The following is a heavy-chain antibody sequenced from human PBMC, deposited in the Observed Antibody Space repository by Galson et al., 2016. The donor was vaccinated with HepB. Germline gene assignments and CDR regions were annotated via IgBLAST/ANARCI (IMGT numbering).Heavy chain of an antibody. CDR1: GFTFSNYV. J-gene: IGHJ4*02. V-gene: IGHV3-74*01. Sequence: SLRLSCAASGFTFSNYVMHWVRQAPGKGLVWVSRINPEGIGIYTLYADYVEGRFTISRDNAKNTLYLDMTSLRADDTGVYYCARDLNWKLFDYWGQGNLVTVSP. D-gene: IGHD1-1*01. CDR3: ARDLNWKLFDY. CDR2: INPEGIGIYT.